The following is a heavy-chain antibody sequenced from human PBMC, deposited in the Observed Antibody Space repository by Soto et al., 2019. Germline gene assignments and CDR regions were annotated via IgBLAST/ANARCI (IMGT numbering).Heavy chain of an antibody. D-gene: IGHD5-12*01. J-gene: IGHJ4*02. V-gene: IGHV3-23*01. CDR2: ISGRGST. Sequence: EVQLLDSGGGLVQPGGSLRLSCAASGFTSSDYSMSWVRQAPGKGLEWVSAISGRGSTYYADSVKGRFTISRDNSKNTMYVQMNSLRAEATAVYYCAKGSRYSGYINYFDYWGQGTLVNVSS. CDR3: AKGSRYSGYINYFDY. CDR1: GFTSSDYS.